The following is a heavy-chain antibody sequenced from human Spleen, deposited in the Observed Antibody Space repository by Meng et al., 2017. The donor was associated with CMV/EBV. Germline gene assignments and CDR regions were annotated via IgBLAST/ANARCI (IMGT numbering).Heavy chain of an antibody. V-gene: IGHV4-34*01. Sequence: SETLSLTCAVYGGSFSGYYWSWIRQPPGKGLEWIGEINHSGSTNYNPSLKSRVTISVDTSKNQFSLKLSSVTAADTAVYYCARESLFSQLSSSGGYWGQGTLVTVSS. CDR1: GGSFSGYY. CDR2: INHSGST. D-gene: IGHD3-10*01. J-gene: IGHJ4*02. CDR3: ARESLFSQLSSSGGY.